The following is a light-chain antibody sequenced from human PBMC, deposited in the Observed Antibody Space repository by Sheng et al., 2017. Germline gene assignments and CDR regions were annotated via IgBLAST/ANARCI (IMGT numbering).Light chain of an antibody. V-gene: IGKV3D-20*02. J-gene: IGKJ4*01. CDR3: QQRSNWPSLT. CDR1: QSVTSAY. Sequence: EIVLTQSPGTLSLSPGERATVSCRASQSVTSAYLAWYQHKPGQAPRVLIYNASSRAPDIPDRFSGSGSGTDFTLTISSLEPEDFAVYYCQQRSNWPSLTFGGGTKVEIK. CDR2: NAS.